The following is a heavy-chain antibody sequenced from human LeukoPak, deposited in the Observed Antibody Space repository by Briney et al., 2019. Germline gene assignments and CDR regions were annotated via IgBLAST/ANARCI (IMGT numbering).Heavy chain of an antibody. Sequence: SQTLSLTCVVSGGSVSSDGYSWSWIRQPPGKGLEWIGYIYHGGGTYYNPSLESRVTISIDRSKNQFSLKLTSVAAADTAVYYCARNTYYFDRSGYPLSSGFDYWGQGTLVTVSS. V-gene: IGHV4-30-2*01. J-gene: IGHJ4*02. CDR3: ARNTYYFDRSGYPLSSGFDY. CDR2: IYHGGGT. D-gene: IGHD3-22*01. CDR1: GGSVSSDGYS.